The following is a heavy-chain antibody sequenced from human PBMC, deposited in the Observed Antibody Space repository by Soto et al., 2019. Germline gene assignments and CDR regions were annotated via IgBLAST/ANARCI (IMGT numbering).Heavy chain of an antibody. Sequence: QVQLVQSGAEVQKPAASVKVSCKASGYTFSDYYMHWVRQAPGQGLEWMGWINPNRVGTNLAQMFQAGVTLTRDTSISTAYMGLRRLRPGDTAVYYCERRESYGSESYSLDYWGQGTPVTVSS. J-gene: IGHJ4*02. CDR3: ERRESYGSESYSLDY. D-gene: IGHD3-10*01. V-gene: IGHV1-2*02. CDR2: INPNRVGT. CDR1: GYTFSDYY.